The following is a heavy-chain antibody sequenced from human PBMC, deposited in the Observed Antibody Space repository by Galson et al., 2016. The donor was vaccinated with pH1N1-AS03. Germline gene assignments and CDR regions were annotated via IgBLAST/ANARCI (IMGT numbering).Heavy chain of an antibody. CDR2: IRSKAYGGTT. CDR3: ASQNYYDSSGSFDFFDH. D-gene: IGHD3-22*01. V-gene: IGHV3-49*04. Sequence: SLRLSCAASGFSFGDCPMYWVRQAPGKGLEWVGFIRSKAYGGTTENAASVKGRFSISRDDSKNIAYLQMNSLKTEDTAMYYCASQNYYDSSGSFDFFDHWGQGTLVTVSS. J-gene: IGHJ4*02. CDR1: GFSFGDCP.